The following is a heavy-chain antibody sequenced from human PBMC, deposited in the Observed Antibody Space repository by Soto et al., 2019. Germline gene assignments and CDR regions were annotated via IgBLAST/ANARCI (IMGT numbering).Heavy chain of an antibody. D-gene: IGHD2-21*02. CDR2: IWYDGSNK. J-gene: IGHJ4*02. Sequence: QVQLVESGGGVVQPGRSLRLSCAASGFTFSSYGMHWVRQAPGKGLEWVAVIWYDGSNKYYADSVKGRFTISRDNSKNTLYLKMNSLRAEDTAVYYWARPYCAGDCYQYYFDYWGQGTLVTVSS. CDR3: ARPYCAGDCYQYYFDY. CDR1: GFTFSSYG. V-gene: IGHV3-33*01.